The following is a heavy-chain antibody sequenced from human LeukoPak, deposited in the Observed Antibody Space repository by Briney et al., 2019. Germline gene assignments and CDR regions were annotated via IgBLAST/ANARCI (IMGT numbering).Heavy chain of an antibody. V-gene: IGHV1-3*01. D-gene: IGHD1-26*01. CDR3: ARVQSRWDDAFDI. CDR2: INAGNGNT. Sequence: GGSLRLSCAASGLTFSSYAMHWVRQAPGQRLEWMGWINAGNGNTKYSQKFQGRVTITRDTSASTAYMELSSLRSEDTAVYYCARVQSRWDDAFDIWGQGTMVTVSS. J-gene: IGHJ3*02. CDR1: GLTFSSYA.